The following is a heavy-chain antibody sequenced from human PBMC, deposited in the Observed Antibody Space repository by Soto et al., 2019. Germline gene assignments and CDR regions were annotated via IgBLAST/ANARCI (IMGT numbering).Heavy chain of an antibody. Sequence: QVQLVQSGAEVKKPGSSVKVSCKASGGTFSSYAISWVRQAPGQGLEWMGGIIPISGTANYAQKFQGRVTITADESTSTAYMELSSLRCEGTAVYCCACARGSRTSLEIYYYYYYGRDVWGEGTTVTVSS. CDR3: ACARGSRTSLEIYYYYYYGRDV. J-gene: IGHJ6*04. V-gene: IGHV1-69*01. D-gene: IGHD2-2*01. CDR2: IIPISGTA. CDR1: GGTFSSYA.